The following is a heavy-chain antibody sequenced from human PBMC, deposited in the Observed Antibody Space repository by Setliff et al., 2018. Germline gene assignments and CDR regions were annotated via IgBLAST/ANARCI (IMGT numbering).Heavy chain of an antibody. CDR1: GYSFTSYW. CDR3: ARRRYYDSSGYYYFDY. J-gene: IGHJ4*02. D-gene: IGHD3-22*01. CDR2: IYPGDSDT. V-gene: IGHV5-51*01. Sequence: PGESLTISCKGSGYSFTSYWIGWVRQMPGKGLEWMGIIYPGDSDTRYSPSFQGQVTISADKSISIAYLQWSSLKASDTAMYYCARRRYYDSSGYYYFDYWGQGTLVTVSS.